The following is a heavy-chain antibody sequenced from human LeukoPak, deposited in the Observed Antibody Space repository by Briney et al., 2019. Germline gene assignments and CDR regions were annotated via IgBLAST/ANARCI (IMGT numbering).Heavy chain of an antibody. V-gene: IGHV4-59*01. CDR3: ARVGPIVVVVAATPTADY. D-gene: IGHD2-15*01. CDR1: GGSISSYY. J-gene: IGHJ4*02. Sequence: SETLSLTCTVSGGSISSYYWSWIRQPPGKGLEWIGYIYYSGSTNYNPSLKSRVTISVDTSKNQFSLKLSSVTAADTAVYYCARVGPIVVVVAATPTADYWGQGTLVTVSS. CDR2: IYYSGST.